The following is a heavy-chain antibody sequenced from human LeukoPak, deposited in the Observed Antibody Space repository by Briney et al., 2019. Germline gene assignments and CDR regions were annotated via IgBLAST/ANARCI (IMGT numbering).Heavy chain of an antibody. CDR1: GGSISSNY. CDR3: ARAPISSGPYYYYMDV. D-gene: IGHD6-19*01. CDR2: IYTSGST. Sequence: SETLSLTCTVSGGSISSNYWSWIRQPAGKGLEWIGRIYTSGSTNYNPSLKSRVTMSVDTSKNQFSLKLSSVTAADTAVYYCARAPISSGPYYYYMDVWGKGTTVTVSS. J-gene: IGHJ6*03. V-gene: IGHV4-4*07.